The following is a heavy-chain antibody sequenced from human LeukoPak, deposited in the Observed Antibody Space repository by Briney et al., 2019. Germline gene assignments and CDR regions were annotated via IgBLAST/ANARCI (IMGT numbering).Heavy chain of an antibody. D-gene: IGHD7-27*01. CDR3: ARDLSSWGSDSPGYFDY. Sequence: ASLKVSCKASGSTFTGYYMHWVRQAPGQGLEWMGWINPNSGGTNYAQKFQGRVTMTRDTSISTAYMELSRLRSDDTAVYYCARDLSSWGSDSPGYFDYWGQGTLVTVSS. J-gene: IGHJ4*02. V-gene: IGHV1-2*02. CDR1: GSTFTGYY. CDR2: INPNSGGT.